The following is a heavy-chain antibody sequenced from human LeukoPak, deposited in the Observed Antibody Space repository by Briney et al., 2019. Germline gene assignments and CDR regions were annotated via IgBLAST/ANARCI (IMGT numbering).Heavy chain of an antibody. CDR3: AKPYYGPGSYYGFNYYAFDY. CDR2: ISGSGGST. CDR1: GFTFSSYA. J-gene: IGHJ4*02. D-gene: IGHD3-10*01. Sequence: QTGGSLRLSCAASGFTFSSYAMSWVRQAPGKGLEWVSIISGSGGSTNYADSVKGRFTISRDNSKNTLYLQMNSLRAEDTAVYYCAKPYYGPGSYYGFNYYAFDYWGQGTLVTVSS. V-gene: IGHV3-23*01.